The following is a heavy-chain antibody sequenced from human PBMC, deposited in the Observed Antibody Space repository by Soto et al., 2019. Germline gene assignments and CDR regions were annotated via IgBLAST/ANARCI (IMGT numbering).Heavy chain of an antibody. CDR2: ISAYNGNT. J-gene: IGHJ4*02. V-gene: IGHV1-18*01. CDR3: ALYDSSGYYSSY. CDR1: GYTFTSYG. Sequence: ASVKVSCKASGYTFTSYGISWVRQAPGQGLEWMGWISAYNGNTNYAQKLQGRVTMTTDTSTSTAYMELRSLRSDDTAVYYCALYDSSGYYSSYWGQGTLVTVSS. D-gene: IGHD3-22*01.